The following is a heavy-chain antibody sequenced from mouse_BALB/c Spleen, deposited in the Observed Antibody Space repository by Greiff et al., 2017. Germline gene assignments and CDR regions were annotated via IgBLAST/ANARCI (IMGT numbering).Heavy chain of an antibody. CDR2: ISYDGSN. CDR3: SFYYGNYRTWFAY. CDR1: GYSITSGYY. Sequence: EVQVVESGPGLVKPSQSLSLTCSVTGYSITSGYYWNWIRQFPGNKLEWMGYISYDGSNNYNPSLKNRISITRDTSKNQFFLKLNSVTTEDTATYYCSFYYGNYRTWFAYWGQGTLVTVSA. J-gene: IGHJ3*01. D-gene: IGHD2-1*01. V-gene: IGHV3-6*02.